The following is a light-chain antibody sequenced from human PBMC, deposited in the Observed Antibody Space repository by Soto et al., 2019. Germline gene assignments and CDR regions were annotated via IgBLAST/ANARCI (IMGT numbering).Light chain of an antibody. CDR2: TNK. CDR1: DSNIGSNS. CDR3: AAWDDSLNGWV. Sequence: QSVLTQPPSASGTAGQVVTISCSGGDSNIGSNSVYWYQHLPRMAPKLLIYTNKQRPSGVPDRFSGSTSGTSASLAISGLQSEDEADYYCAAWDDSLNGWVFGGGTKLTVL. J-gene: IGLJ3*02. V-gene: IGLV1-44*01.